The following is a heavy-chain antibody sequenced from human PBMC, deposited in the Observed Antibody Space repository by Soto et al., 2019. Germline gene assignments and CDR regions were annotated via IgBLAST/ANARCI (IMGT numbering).Heavy chain of an antibody. D-gene: IGHD3-16*02. CDR2: FDPEDGET. V-gene: IGHV1-24*01. Sequence: ASVKVSCKVSGYTLTELSMHWVRQAPGKGLEWMGGFDPEDGETIYAQKFQGRVTMTEDTSTDTAYMELSSLRSEDTAVYYCTTGTPVTYDYVWGSYRYYFDYWGQGTLVTVSS. CDR1: GYTLTELS. CDR3: TTGTPVTYDYVWGSYRYYFDY. J-gene: IGHJ4*02.